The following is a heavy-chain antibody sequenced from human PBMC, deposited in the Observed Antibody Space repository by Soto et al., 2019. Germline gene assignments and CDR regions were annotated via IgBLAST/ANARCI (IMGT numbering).Heavy chain of an antibody. V-gene: IGHV4-30-2*01. CDR3: ARAHDFWGGRQQPIDS. Sequence: PSETLSLTCAVSGGSISSGGYSGSWIRQPPGKGLEWIGYIYHSGSTYYNPSLKSRVSIPVDTSKSQFSLKLGSVTAADTAVYYCARAHDFWGGRQQPIDSWGQGTLVTVSS. CDR2: IYHSGST. CDR1: GGSISSGGYS. D-gene: IGHD3-3*01. J-gene: IGHJ4*02.